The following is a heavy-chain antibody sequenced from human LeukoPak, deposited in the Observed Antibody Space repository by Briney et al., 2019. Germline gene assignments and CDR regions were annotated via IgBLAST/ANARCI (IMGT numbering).Heavy chain of an antibody. CDR3: ARGEEYSYGALSY. CDR2: INPNSGGT. J-gene: IGHJ4*02. CDR1: GYTFTGYY. V-gene: IGHV1-2*02. Sequence: ASVNVSCKSSGYTFTGYYMHWVRQAPGQGLEWMGWINPNSGGTNYAQKFQGRVTMTRDTSISTAYMELSRLRSDDTAVYYCARGEEYSYGALSYWGQGTLVTVSS. D-gene: IGHD5-18*01.